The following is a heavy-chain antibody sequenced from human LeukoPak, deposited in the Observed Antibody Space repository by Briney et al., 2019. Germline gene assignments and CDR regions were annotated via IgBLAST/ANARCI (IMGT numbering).Heavy chain of an antibody. V-gene: IGHV3-9*03. CDR1: GFTFDDYA. D-gene: IGHD6-19*01. J-gene: IGHJ4*02. CDR3: ARAVAGYFDY. Sequence: GGSLRLSCAASGFTFDDYAMHWVRQAPGKGLEWVSGISWNSGSIGYADSVKGRFTISRDNAKNSLYLKMNSLRAEDMALYYCARAVAGYFDYWGQGTLVTVSS. CDR2: ISWNSGSI.